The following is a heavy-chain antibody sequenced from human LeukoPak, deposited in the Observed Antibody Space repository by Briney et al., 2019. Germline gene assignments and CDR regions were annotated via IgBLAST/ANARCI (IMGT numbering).Heavy chain of an antibody. CDR1: GFTFSSYR. CDR3: ARDFFESSGWSGGDYYYYGMDV. Sequence: GSLRLSCAASGFTFSSYRMNWVRQAPGKGLEWVSSISSSSSYIYYADSVKGRFTISRDNAKNSLYLQMNSLRVEDTAVYYCARDFFESSGWSGGDYYYYGMDVWGQGTTVTVSS. D-gene: IGHD6-19*01. CDR2: ISSSSSYI. V-gene: IGHV3-21*01. J-gene: IGHJ6*02.